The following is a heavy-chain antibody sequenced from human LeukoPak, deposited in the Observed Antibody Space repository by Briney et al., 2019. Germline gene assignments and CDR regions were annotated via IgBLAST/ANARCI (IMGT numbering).Heavy chain of an antibody. D-gene: IGHD6-19*01. J-gene: IGHJ4*02. CDR2: IIPIFGTA. CDR1: GGTFSSYA. V-gene: IGHV1-69*05. Sequence: SVKVSCKASGGTFSSYAISWVRQAPGQGLEWMGGIIPIFGTANYAQKFQGRVTITTDESTSTAYMELSSLRSEDTAVYYCARAQLAVAGIFDYWGQGTLGTVSS. CDR3: ARAQLAVAGIFDY.